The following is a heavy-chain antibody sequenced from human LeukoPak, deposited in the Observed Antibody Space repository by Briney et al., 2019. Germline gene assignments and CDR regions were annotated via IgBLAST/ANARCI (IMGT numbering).Heavy chain of an antibody. V-gene: IGHV4-34*09. J-gene: IGHJ3*02. D-gene: IGHD2-15*01. CDR1: GGSFSGYY. Sequence: SETLSFTCAVYGGSFSGYYWSWIRQPPGKGLEWIGYIYDSGSTYYNPSLKSRITISVDTPENRFSLKLSSVAATDTAVFYCARDCSGGSCYGAFDIWGQGTMVTVSS. CDR3: ARDCSGGSCYGAFDI. CDR2: IYDSGST.